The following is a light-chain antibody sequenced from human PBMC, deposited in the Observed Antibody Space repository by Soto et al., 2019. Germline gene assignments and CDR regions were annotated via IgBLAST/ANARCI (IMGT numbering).Light chain of an antibody. CDR1: QIVKNRY. CDR3: HHYYDTPGT. CDR2: DAS. J-gene: IGKJ5*01. V-gene: IGKV3D-20*01. Sequence: EIVLTQSPATLWLSPGEIATLSCGASQIVKNRYVAWYQQKPGLAPRLLIYDASTRATGIPDRFSGSGSGTDFTLTINRLEPEDFAVYYCHHYYDTPGTFGQGTRLEIK.